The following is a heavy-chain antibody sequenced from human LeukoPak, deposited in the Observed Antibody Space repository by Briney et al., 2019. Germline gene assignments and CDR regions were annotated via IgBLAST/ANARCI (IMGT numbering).Heavy chain of an antibody. Sequence: SETLSLTCTVSGGSISSSSYYWGWIRQPPGKGLEWIGSIYYSGSTYYNPSLKGRVTISVDTSKNQFSLKLSSVTAADTAVYYCAVGSVWFGEFNNWFDPWGQGTLVTVSS. V-gene: IGHV4-39*01. D-gene: IGHD3-10*01. CDR2: IYYSGST. J-gene: IGHJ5*02. CDR1: GGSISSSSYY. CDR3: AVGSVWFGEFNNWFDP.